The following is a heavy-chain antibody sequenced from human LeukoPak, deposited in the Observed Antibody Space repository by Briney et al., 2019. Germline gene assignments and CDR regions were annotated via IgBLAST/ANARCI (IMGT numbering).Heavy chain of an antibody. CDR1: GGSISSGDYY. CDR2: IYYSWST. D-gene: IGHD2-15*01. CDR3: ARGYGSGLYYFDY. Sequence: PSETLSLTCTVSGGSISSGDYYWSWIRQPPGKGLEWIGYIYYSWSTYYNPSLKSRVTISVDTSKNQFSLKLSSVTAADTAVYYCARGYGSGLYYFDYWGQGTLVTVSS. V-gene: IGHV4-30-4*01. J-gene: IGHJ4*02.